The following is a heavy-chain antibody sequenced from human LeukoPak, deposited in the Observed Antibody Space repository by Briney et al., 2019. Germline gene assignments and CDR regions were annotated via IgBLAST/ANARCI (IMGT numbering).Heavy chain of an antibody. CDR1: GYTFTGYY. D-gene: IGHD7-27*01. CDR2: INPNGGGT. V-gene: IGHV1-2*02. CDR3: ARGTGAPNYFDY. J-gene: IGHJ4*02. Sequence: ASVKVSCRASGYTFTGYYIHWVRQAPGQGLEWMAWINPNGGGTNYAQKFQGRVAVTRDSSISTAYMELSGLTSDDTAVFYCARGTGAPNYFDYWGQGTLVTVSS.